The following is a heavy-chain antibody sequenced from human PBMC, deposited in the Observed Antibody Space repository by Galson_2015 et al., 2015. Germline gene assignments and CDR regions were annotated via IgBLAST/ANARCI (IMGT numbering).Heavy chain of an antibody. J-gene: IGHJ4*02. CDR1: GFTFSSYG. V-gene: IGHV3-30*18. CDR3: AKGACGSGSYPIGGPFDY. D-gene: IGHD3-10*01. CDR2: ISYDGSNK. Sequence: SLRLSCAASGFTFSSYGMHWVRQAPGKGLEWVAVISYDGSNKYYADSVKGRFTISRDNSKNTLYLQMNSLRAEDTAVYYCAKGACGSGSYPIGGPFDYWGQGTLVTVSS.